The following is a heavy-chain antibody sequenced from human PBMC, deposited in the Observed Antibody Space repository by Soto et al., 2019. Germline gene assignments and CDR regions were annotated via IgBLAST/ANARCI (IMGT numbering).Heavy chain of an antibody. V-gene: IGHV1-46*01. CDR2: INPSGGST. CDR3: ARDSGQQQQLAFGYDY. J-gene: IGHJ4*02. D-gene: IGHD6-13*01. Sequence: ASVKVFCKASGYTFTSYYMHWVRQAPGQGLEWMGIINPSGGSTSYAQKFQGRVTMTRDTSTSTVYMELSSLRSEDTAVYYCARDSGQQQQLAFGYDYWGQGTLVTISS. CDR1: GYTFTSYY.